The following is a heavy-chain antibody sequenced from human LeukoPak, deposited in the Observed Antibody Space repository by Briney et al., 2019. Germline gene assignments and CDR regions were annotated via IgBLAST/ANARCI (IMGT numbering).Heavy chain of an antibody. CDR1: GLTFSDYY. J-gene: IGHJ4*02. CDR2: ISSGGTSV. D-gene: IGHD6-19*01. CDR3: AGDLVSVPGTGFDC. V-gene: IGHV3-11*01. Sequence: GGSLRLSCAASGLTFSDYYMNWIRQAPGKGLEWISYISSGGTSVSYADSVKGRFTISRDNAKNSVHLQMNSLRADDTAVYYCAGDLVSVPGTGFDCWGQGTPVTVSS.